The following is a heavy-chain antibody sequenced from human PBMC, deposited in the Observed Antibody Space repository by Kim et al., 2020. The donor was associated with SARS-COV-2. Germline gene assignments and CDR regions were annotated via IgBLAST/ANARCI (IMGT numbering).Heavy chain of an antibody. CDR3: ALRVVSGSDNWFDP. CDR2: ISGSGGST. CDR1: GFTFSSYA. V-gene: IGHV3-23*01. Sequence: GGSLRLSCAASGFTFSSYAMSWVRQAPGKGLEWVSAISGSGGSTYYADSVKGRFTISRDNSKNTLYLQMNSLRAEDTAVYYCALRVVSGSDNWFDPWGQGTLVTVSS. J-gene: IGHJ5*02. D-gene: IGHD3-3*01.